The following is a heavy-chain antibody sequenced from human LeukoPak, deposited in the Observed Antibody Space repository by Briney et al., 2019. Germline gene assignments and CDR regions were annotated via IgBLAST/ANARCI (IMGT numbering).Heavy chain of an antibody. CDR2: INEDGSTT. D-gene: IGHD1-26*01. CDR1: GFTFSSNW. CDR3: VRDLGGRSGH. J-gene: IGHJ4*02. Sequence: GVSLRLSCAASGFTFSSNWMHWVRQAPGKGLVWVSRINEDGSTTNYADSVKGRSTIFRNNAKNTLYLQMNSLRAEDTAVYYCVRDLGGRSGHWGQGTLVTVSS. V-gene: IGHV3-74*01.